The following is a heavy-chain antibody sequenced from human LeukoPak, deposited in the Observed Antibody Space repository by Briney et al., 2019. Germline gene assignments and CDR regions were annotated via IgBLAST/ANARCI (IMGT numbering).Heavy chain of an antibody. Sequence: ASVKVSCKASGYTFTTYAVHWVRQAPGQRLEWMGWINTGNGNTKYSQKFQGRVTITADESTSTAYMELSSLRSEDTAVYYCARTRIQLWSGPAYYFDYWGQGTLVTVSS. D-gene: IGHD5-18*01. CDR2: INTGNGNT. CDR3: ARTRIQLWSGPAYYFDY. V-gene: IGHV1-3*04. CDR1: GYTFTTYA. J-gene: IGHJ4*02.